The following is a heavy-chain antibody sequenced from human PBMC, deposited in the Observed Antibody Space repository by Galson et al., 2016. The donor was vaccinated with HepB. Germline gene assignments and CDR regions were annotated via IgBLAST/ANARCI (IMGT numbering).Heavy chain of an antibody. Sequence: QSGAEVKEPAESLKISCEGSGYSFINYWIAWVRQMPGKGLEWMGIIYAADSDTRYSPSFQGQVTISVDKSISTAYLQWTSLKASDPAIYYCARHTRFWSGHSCRKRGFDPWGQGTLVTVSS. CDR2: IYAADSDT. D-gene: IGHD3-3*01. CDR3: ARHTRFWSGHSCRKRGFDP. CDR1: GYSFINYW. J-gene: IGHJ5*02. V-gene: IGHV5-51*01.